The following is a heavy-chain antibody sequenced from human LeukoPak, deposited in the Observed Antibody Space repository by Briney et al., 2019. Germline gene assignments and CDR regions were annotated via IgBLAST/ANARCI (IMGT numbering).Heavy chain of an antibody. D-gene: IGHD2-2*02. V-gene: IGHV1-69*02. J-gene: IGHJ3*02. Sequence: ASVKVSCKASGGTFSSYTISWLQQAPGQGLEWMGRIIPILGIANYAQKFQGRVTITADKSTSTAYMELSSLRSEDTAVYYCATDCSSTSCYIDHDAFDIWGQGTMVTVSS. CDR1: GGTFSSYT. CDR2: IIPILGIA. CDR3: ATDCSSTSCYIDHDAFDI.